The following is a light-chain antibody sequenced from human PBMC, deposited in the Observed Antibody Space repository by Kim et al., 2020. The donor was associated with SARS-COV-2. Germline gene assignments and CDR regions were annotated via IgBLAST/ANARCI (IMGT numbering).Light chain of an antibody. V-gene: IGKV1-39*01. CDR1: QNITSH. Sequence: DIQMTQSPSSLAASVGDRVTITCRASQNITSHLNWYQQKPGKAPKLLISAASTLQSGVPSRFSGSGSGTDFTLTITSLQTVDFATYSCEQSDTSPLPPFGVG. CDR3: EQSDTSPLPP. CDR2: AAS. J-gene: IGKJ4*01.